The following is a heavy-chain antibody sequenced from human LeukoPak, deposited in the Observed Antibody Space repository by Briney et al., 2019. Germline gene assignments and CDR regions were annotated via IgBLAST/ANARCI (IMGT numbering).Heavy chain of an antibody. V-gene: IGHV4-31*03. Sequence: PSETLSLTCTVSGASVSSASYWTWIRQPPGKGLEWIGYIYYSGSTHYNPSLKSRVTISVDTSKNQFSLKLSSVTAADTAVYYCARDMTDWWFDPWGQGTLVTVSS. CDR2: IYYSGST. CDR3: ARDMTDWWFDP. J-gene: IGHJ5*02. CDR1: GASVSSASY. D-gene: IGHD3-9*01.